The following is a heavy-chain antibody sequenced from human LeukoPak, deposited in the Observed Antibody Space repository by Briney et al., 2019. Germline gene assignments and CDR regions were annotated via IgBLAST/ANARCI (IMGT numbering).Heavy chain of an antibody. CDR3: ARGRYYYDSSGYYAAYFDY. CDR2: ISSSGGTI. Sequence: GGSLRLSCAASGFTFSSYEMNWVRQAPGKGLEWVSYISSSGGTIYYADSVKGRFTISRDNAKNSLYLQMNSLRAEDTAAYYCARGRYYYDSSGYYAAYFDYRGQGTLVTVSS. CDR1: GFTFSSYE. V-gene: IGHV3-48*03. J-gene: IGHJ4*02. D-gene: IGHD3-22*01.